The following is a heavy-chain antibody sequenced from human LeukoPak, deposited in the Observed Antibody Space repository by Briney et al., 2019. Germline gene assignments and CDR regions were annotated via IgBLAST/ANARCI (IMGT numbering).Heavy chain of an antibody. D-gene: IGHD3-22*01. J-gene: IGHJ4*02. CDR2: IIPIFGTA. CDR3: ARAYYYDSGIDY. CDR1: GGTFSSYA. Sequence: GASVKVSCKASGGTFSSYAISWVRQAPGQGLEWMGGIIPIFGTANYAQKFQGRVTIIADESTSTAYMELSSLRSEDTAVYYCARAYYYDSGIDYWGQGTLVTVSS. V-gene: IGHV1-69*13.